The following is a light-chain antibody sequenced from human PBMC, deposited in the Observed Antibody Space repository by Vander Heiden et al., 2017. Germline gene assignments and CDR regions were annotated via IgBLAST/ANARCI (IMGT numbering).Light chain of an antibody. CDR2: KAS. Sequence: DIQMTQSPSTLSASVGDRVTITCRASQSVSSWLAWYQQKPGKAPELLIYKASNLQSGVPSRFSGSGSGTEFTLTISSLQPDDFATYYCQQDNNYPLTFGGGTKVEIK. J-gene: IGKJ4*01. CDR3: QQDNNYPLT. V-gene: IGKV1-5*03. CDR1: QSVSSW.